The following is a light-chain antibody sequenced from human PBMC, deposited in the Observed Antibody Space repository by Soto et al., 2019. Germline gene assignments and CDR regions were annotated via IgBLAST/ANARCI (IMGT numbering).Light chain of an antibody. CDR2: ETS. CDR3: QQSFSPPYT. J-gene: IGKJ2*01. Sequence: ITMTQSPSSLSASVGDRVTITCRASQSLSSRLTWYQQKPGEAPKLLIYETSSLHSGVPSRFSGSGSETDFTLTINSLQPEDFATYYCQQSFSPPYTFGQGTKLEIK. CDR1: QSLSSR. V-gene: IGKV1-39*01.